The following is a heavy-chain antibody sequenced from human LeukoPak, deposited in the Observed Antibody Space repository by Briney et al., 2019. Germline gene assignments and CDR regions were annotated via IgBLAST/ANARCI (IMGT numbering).Heavy chain of an antibody. CDR2: ISSKAYGGTT. D-gene: IGHD6-13*01. CDR3: TRDRSAWQQLQLY. V-gene: IGHV3-49*05. Sequence: KPGRSLRLSCTASGFTFGDYAMSWFRQAPGKGLEWVGFISSKAYGGTTEYAASVKGRFTIPRDDSKSIAYLQMNSLKTEDTAVYYCTRDRSAWQQLQLYWGQGTLVTVSS. J-gene: IGHJ4*02. CDR1: GFTFGDYA.